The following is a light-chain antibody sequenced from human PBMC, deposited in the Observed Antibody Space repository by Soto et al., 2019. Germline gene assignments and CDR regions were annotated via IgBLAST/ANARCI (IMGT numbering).Light chain of an antibody. J-gene: IGLJ1*01. CDR2: EVI. CDR3: KSYTGSNTFV. CDR1: KSDIGVYNY. Sequence: QSALTQPPSASGSPGQSVTISCTGTKSDIGVYNYVSWYQHHPGKAPQLIIYEVINRPSGVPDRFSGSKSGNTASLTVSGLQAADEADYYCKSYTGSNTFVFGSGTKLTVL. V-gene: IGLV2-8*01.